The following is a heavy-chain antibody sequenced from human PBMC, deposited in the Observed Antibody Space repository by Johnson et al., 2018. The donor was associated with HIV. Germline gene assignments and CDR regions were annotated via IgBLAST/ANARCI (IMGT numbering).Heavy chain of an antibody. CDR2: IYSGGST. Sequence: QVQLVESGGGVVQPGGSLRLSCAASGFTFSNYGIHWVRQAQGKGLEWVSVIYSGGSTYYADSVKGRFTISRDNSKNTLYLQMNSLRAEDTAVYYCARDTPFDIWGQGTMVTV. CDR1: GFTFSNYG. V-gene: IGHV3-NL1*01. J-gene: IGHJ3*02. CDR3: ARDTPFDI.